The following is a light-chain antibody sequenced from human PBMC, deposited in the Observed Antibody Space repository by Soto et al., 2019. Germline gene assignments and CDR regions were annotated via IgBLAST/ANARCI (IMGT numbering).Light chain of an antibody. Sequence: EIVLTQSPATLSLSPGERATLSCRASQSVGYHLAWYQQKPGQAPRLLIYDASNRATGIPARFSGSGSGTDFTLAISSLEPEDFAVYYCQQYNNWPPWTFGQGTKVDIK. CDR3: QQYNNWPPWT. V-gene: IGKV3-11*01. CDR2: DAS. J-gene: IGKJ1*01. CDR1: QSVGYH.